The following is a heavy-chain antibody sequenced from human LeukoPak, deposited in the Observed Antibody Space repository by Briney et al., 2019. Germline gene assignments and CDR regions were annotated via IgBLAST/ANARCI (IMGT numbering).Heavy chain of an antibody. Sequence: PGGSLRLSCAASGFTFSTYGMHWVRPAPGKGLEWVAFIQYDGGNEYYPDSVKGRFTISRDNSKNTLDLQMNSLRAEDTAVYYCAPTGTTGFGYFDYWGQGTLVTVSS. CDR1: GFTFSTYG. D-gene: IGHD1-1*01. CDR2: IQYDGGNE. CDR3: APTGTTGFGYFDY. J-gene: IGHJ4*02. V-gene: IGHV3-30*02.